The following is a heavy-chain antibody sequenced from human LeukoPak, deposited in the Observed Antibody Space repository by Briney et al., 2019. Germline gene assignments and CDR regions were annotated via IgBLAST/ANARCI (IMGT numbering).Heavy chain of an antibody. J-gene: IGHJ6*03. V-gene: IGHV4-38-2*02. Sequence: SETLSLTCTVSSYSISSGYYWGWIRQSPGKGLEWIGSIYHSGSTYYSPSLKSRVTISVDTSKNQFSLELSSVTAADTAVYYCAREGAYYYGSGSNDYYMDVWGKGTTVTVSS. CDR2: IYHSGST. CDR3: AREGAYYYGSGSNDYYMDV. D-gene: IGHD3-10*01. CDR1: SYSISSGYY.